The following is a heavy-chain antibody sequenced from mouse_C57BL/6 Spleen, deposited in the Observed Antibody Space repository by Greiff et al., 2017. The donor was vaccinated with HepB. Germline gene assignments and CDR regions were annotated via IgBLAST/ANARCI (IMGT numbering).Heavy chain of an antibody. CDR1: GYTFTSYW. J-gene: IGHJ1*03. V-gene: IGHV1-55*01. Sequence: QVQLQQPGAELVKPGASVKMSCKASGYTFTSYWITWVKQRPGQGLEWIGDIYPGSGSTNYNEKFKSKATLTVDTSSSTAYMQLSSLTSEDSAVYYCARMPDYYGSGDWYFDVWGTGTTVTVSS. D-gene: IGHD1-1*01. CDR3: ARMPDYYGSGDWYFDV. CDR2: IYPGSGST.